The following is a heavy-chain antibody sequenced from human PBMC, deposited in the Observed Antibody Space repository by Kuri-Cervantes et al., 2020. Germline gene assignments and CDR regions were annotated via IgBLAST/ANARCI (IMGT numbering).Heavy chain of an antibody. V-gene: IGHV3-23*01. J-gene: IGHJ4*02. CDR1: GFTFSSYA. D-gene: IGHD3-10*01. CDR3: ARGGAKGFKGLDY. CDR2: ISGSGGST. Sequence: LSLTCAASGFTFSSYAMSWVRQAPGKGLEWVSAISGSGGSTYYADSVKGRFTISRDNSKNTLYLQMNSLRAEDTAVYYCARGGAKGFKGLDYWGQGTLVTVSS.